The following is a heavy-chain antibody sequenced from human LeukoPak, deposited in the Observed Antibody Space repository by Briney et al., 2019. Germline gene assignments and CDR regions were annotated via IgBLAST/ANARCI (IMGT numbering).Heavy chain of an antibody. CDR2: IYYSGST. Sequence: SETLSLTCTVSGGSISSYYWSWIRQPPGKGLEWIGYIYYSGSTNYNPSLKSRVTISVDTSKNQFSPKLSSVTAADTAVYYCARAKSYYYYYYMDVWGKGTTVTISS. CDR1: GGSISSYY. V-gene: IGHV4-59*01. CDR3: ARAKSYYYYYYMDV. J-gene: IGHJ6*03.